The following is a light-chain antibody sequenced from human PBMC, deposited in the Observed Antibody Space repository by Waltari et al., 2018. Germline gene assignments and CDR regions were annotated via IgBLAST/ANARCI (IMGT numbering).Light chain of an antibody. V-gene: IGLV1-51*02. Sequence: QSVLTQPPSVSAAPGQKVTISCSGSASNIGNSYVSSYQQFPGAAPKVLIYGNDKRTTGIPDRFSGSKSGTSATLDITGLQTGDEADYYCGTWDNTLSAVFGGGTKVTVL. CDR2: GND. CDR3: GTWDNTLSAV. CDR1: ASNIGNSY. J-gene: IGLJ2*01.